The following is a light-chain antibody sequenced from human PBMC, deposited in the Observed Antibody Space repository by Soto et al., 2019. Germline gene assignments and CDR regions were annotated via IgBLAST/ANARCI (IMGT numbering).Light chain of an antibody. Sequence: QSVLTQPPSVSGAPGQRVTISCTGTSSNIGAGYDVHWYQQVPGAAPKLLIYGNNNRPSGVPDRISGSKSGTSASLAITGLQAEDEADYYCQSYDTSLSAPVIFGGGTKLTVL. CDR1: SSNIGAGYD. CDR3: QSYDTSLSAPVI. CDR2: GNN. J-gene: IGLJ2*01. V-gene: IGLV1-40*01.